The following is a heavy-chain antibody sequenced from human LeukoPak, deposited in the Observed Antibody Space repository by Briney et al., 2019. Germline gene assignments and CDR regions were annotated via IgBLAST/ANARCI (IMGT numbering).Heavy chain of an antibody. Sequence: TGGSLRLSCAAPGFTFNSYGMHWVRQAPGKGLEWVAFIRYDGSNKYYADSVKGRFTISRDNSKNTLYLQMNSLRAEDTAAYYCAKAPHYYYYYMDVWGKGTTVTVSS. CDR1: GFTFNSYG. CDR3: AKAPHYYYYYMDV. CDR2: IRYDGSNK. J-gene: IGHJ6*03. V-gene: IGHV3-30*02.